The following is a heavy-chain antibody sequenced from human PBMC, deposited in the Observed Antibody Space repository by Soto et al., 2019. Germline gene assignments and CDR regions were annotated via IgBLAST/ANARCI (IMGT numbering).Heavy chain of an antibody. Sequence: SETLSLTCTVSGGSISSYYWSWIRQPPGKGLEWIGYIYYSGSTNYNPSLKSRVTISVDTSKNQFSLKLSSVAAADTAVYYCARGLQLNYYYYYGMDVWGQGTTVTVSS. CDR3: ARGLQLNYYYYYGMDV. CDR2: IYYSGST. J-gene: IGHJ6*02. D-gene: IGHD6-6*01. CDR1: GGSISSYY. V-gene: IGHV4-59*01.